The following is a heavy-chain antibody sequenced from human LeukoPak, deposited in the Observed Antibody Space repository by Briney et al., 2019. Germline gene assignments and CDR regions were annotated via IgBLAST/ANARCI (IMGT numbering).Heavy chain of an antibody. J-gene: IGHJ4*02. CDR2: ISGSGGST. CDR3: ARAVTYYYDSSGYYYVPYFGY. Sequence: GGSLRLSCAASGFTFSSYAMSWVRQAPGKGLEWVSAISGSGGSTYYADSVKGRFTISRDNSKNTLYLQMNSLRAEDTAVYYRARAVTYYYDSSGYYYVPYFGYWGQGTLVTVSS. D-gene: IGHD3-22*01. V-gene: IGHV3-23*01. CDR1: GFTFSSYA.